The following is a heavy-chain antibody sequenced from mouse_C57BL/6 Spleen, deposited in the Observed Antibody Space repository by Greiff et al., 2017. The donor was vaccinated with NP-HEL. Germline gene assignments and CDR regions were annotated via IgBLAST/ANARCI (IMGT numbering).Heavy chain of an antibody. CDR1: GFTFSSYA. J-gene: IGHJ3*01. Sequence: EVKLVESGGDLVKPGGSLKLSCAASGFTFSSYAMSWVRQTPEKRLEWVATISDGGSYTYYPDNVKGRFTISRDNAKNNLYLQMSHLKSEDTAMYYCARDTPFAYWGQGTLVTVSA. V-gene: IGHV5-4*01. CDR2: ISDGGSYT. CDR3: ARDTPFAY.